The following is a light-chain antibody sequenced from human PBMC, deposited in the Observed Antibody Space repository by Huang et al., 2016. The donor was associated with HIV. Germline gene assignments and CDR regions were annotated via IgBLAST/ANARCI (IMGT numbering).Light chain of an antibody. V-gene: IGKV1-5*03. CDR2: RAS. CDR3: QQYNTYLYT. J-gene: IGKJ2*01. CDR1: QNIKTW. Sequence: DIQMTQSPSTLSASVGDRVTITCRASQNIKTWLAWYQQTPGKSPNLLIYRASSLQSGVPSRVTGSGSDTEFTLTITSLQPDYLATYYCQQYNTYLYTFGQGTKLEIK.